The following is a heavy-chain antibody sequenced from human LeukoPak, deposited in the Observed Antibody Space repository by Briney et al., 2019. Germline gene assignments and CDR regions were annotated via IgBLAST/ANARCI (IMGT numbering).Heavy chain of an antibody. CDR1: GFTFSSYS. CDR3: ARDPSNSGYDYLYYFDY. V-gene: IGHV3-21*04. Sequence: TGGSLRLSCAASGFTFSSYSMNWVRQAPGKGLEWVSSISSSSSYIYYADSVKGRFTISRDNAKNSLYLQMNSLRTEDTAVYYCARDPSNSGYDYLYYFDYWGQGTLVTVSS. D-gene: IGHD5-12*01. CDR2: ISSSSSYI. J-gene: IGHJ4*02.